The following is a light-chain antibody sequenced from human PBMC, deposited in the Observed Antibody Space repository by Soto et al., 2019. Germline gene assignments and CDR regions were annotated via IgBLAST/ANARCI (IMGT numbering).Light chain of an antibody. J-gene: IGKJ5*01. Sequence: EIVMTQSPATLSVSPGERATLSCRAGESISNNLAWYQQKPGQAPRLLIYGAATRASGIPDRFSGSGSETDFTLTISRLEPEDFALYYCQQYAGSPITFGQGTRLEIK. CDR2: GAA. V-gene: IGKV3-20*01. CDR3: QQYAGSPIT. CDR1: ESISNN.